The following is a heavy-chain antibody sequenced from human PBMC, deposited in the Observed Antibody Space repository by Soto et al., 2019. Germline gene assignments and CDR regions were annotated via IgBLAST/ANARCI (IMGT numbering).Heavy chain of an antibody. CDR2: IGTSGRTI. J-gene: IGHJ6*01. V-gene: IGHV3-48*03. D-gene: IGHD5-18*01. CDR3: ARYSAICCGKCRYRLEV. CDR1: GFTLSNYE. Sequence: GGSLRLSCAVSGFTLSNYEMNFLRQVPGKGLESDSYIGTSGRTIYYADAVRGPFTISRDNAKNSLYLEMKSLRAEDTAVHYCARYSAICCGKCRYRLEVWRQGTTVTVS.